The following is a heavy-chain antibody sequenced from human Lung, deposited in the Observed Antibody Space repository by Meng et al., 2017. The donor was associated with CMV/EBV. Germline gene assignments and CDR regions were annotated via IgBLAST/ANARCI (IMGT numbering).Heavy chain of an antibody. J-gene: IGHJ6*04. CDR3: ARSKRNNYYGSGSYSKNYGMDV. D-gene: IGHD3-10*01. CDR2: SNHSGST. V-gene: IGHV4-34*01. Sequence: SETLSLXXAVYGGSFSGYYWSWIRQPPGKGLEWIGESNHSGSTNYNPSLKSRVTISVDTSKNQFSLKLSSVTAADTAVYYCARSKRNNYYGSGSYSKNYGMDVWGKEXTVXVS. CDR1: GGSFSGYY.